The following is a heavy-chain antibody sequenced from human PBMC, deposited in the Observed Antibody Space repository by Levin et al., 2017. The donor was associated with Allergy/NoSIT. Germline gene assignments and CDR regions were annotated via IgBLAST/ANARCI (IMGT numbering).Heavy chain of an antibody. V-gene: IGHV4-59*01. CDR2: IYYSGST. J-gene: IGHJ6*02. CDR3: ARDRVVASSGTYYYYGMAV. Sequence: SQTLSLTCIVSGGSISSYHWSWIRQPPGKGLEWIGYIYYSGSTNYNPSLKSRVTMSVDTSKNQFSLTLNSVTAADTAVYYCARDRVVASSGTYYYYGMAVWGQGTTVTVSS. CDR1: GGSISSYH. D-gene: IGHD2-15*01.